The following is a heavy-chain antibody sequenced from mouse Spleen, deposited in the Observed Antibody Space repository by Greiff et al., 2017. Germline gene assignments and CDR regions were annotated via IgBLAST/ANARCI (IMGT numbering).Heavy chain of an antibody. V-gene: IGHV5-17*02. Sequence: EVKLMESGGGLVQPGGSRKLSCAASGFTFSSFGMHWVRQAPEKGLEWVAYISSGSSTIYYADTVKGRFTISRDNPKHTLFLQMTSLRSEDTAMYYCARRCYDFTWGFDYWGQGTTLTVSS. J-gene: IGHJ2*01. CDR1: GFTFSSFG. D-gene: IGHD2-4*01. CDR2: ISSGSSTI. CDR3: ARRCYDFTWGFDY.